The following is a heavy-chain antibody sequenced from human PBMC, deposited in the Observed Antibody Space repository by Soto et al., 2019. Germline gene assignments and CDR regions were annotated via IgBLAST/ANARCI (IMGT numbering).Heavy chain of an antibody. Sequence: LRLSCAASGFTFSSYGMHWVRQAPGKGLEWVAVIWYDGSNKYYADSVKGRFTISRDNSKNTLYLQMNSLRAEDTAVYYCARDLPYDGGETAFDIWGQGTMVTVSS. CDR2: IWYDGSNK. V-gene: IGHV3-33*01. D-gene: IGHD1-1*01. CDR3: ARDLPYDGGETAFDI. CDR1: GFTFSSYG. J-gene: IGHJ3*02.